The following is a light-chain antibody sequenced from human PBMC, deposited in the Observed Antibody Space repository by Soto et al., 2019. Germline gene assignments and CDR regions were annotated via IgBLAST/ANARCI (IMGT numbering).Light chain of an antibody. Sequence: EIVLTQSPATLSLSPGEGATVSCRASQSVSSRLAWYQQKRGQAPRLLIYDASSRASGIPARFSGRGSGTDFTLTISYLEPEDFAIYYCQQGGNWPLTFGQGTRLEIK. CDR1: QSVSSR. CDR2: DAS. CDR3: QQGGNWPLT. J-gene: IGKJ5*01. V-gene: IGKV3-11*01.